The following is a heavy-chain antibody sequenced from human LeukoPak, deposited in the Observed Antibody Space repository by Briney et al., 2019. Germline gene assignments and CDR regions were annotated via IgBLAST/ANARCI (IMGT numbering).Heavy chain of an antibody. J-gene: IGHJ6*02. V-gene: IGHV3-30*09. D-gene: IGHD3-3*01. CDR2: ISFNGDIK. Sequence: PGRSLTLSCAASGFTFSSSAVHWVRQAPGKGLEWIAFISFNGDIKYYADSVTGRFGISRDNSKNMVYLQMNSLRAEDTALYYCARQSYDFWSRSMDVWGQGTMVTVSS. CDR3: ARQSYDFWSRSMDV. CDR1: GFTFSSSA.